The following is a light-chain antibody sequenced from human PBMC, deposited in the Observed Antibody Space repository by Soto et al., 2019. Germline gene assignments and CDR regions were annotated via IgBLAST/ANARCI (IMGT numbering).Light chain of an antibody. CDR1: QSISYY. V-gene: IGKV1-39*01. Sequence: DLQMTQSPSSLSASVGDRVTITCRASQSISYYLNWYQQKPGKAPKLLIYAASTLQSGVPSRFSGSGSGTDFTLTISSLQPEDFATYYCQQSYSTLWTFGQGTKVEIK. CDR2: AAS. CDR3: QQSYSTLWT. J-gene: IGKJ1*01.